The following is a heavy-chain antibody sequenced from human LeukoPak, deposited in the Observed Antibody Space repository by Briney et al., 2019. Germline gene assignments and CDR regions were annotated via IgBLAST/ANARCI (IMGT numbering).Heavy chain of an antibody. Sequence: GGSLRLSCAASGFTFSSYAMSWVHQAPGKGLEWVSTISGSGGSTYYADSVKGRFTISRDNSKNTLYLRMNSLRAEDTAVYYCAKEETGWFGELWAPYYYYGMDVWGQGTTVTVSS. CDR1: GFTFSSYA. D-gene: IGHD3-10*01. CDR2: ISGSGGST. CDR3: AKEETGWFGELWAPYYYYGMDV. J-gene: IGHJ6*02. V-gene: IGHV3-23*01.